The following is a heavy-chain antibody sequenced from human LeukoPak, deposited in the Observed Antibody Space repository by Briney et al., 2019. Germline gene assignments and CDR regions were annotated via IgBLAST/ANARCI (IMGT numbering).Heavy chain of an antibody. CDR2: IYYSGST. Sequence: TSSETLSLTCTVSGASFSSSTCYWSWIRQPPGKGLEWIGSIYYSGSTYYNPSLKSRVTISVDTSKSQFSLKLSSVTAADTAVYYCARGRHYYDSSGFYSRPDFDYWGQGTLVTVSS. V-gene: IGHV4-39*01. CDR3: ARGRHYYDSSGFYSRPDFDY. D-gene: IGHD3-22*01. J-gene: IGHJ4*02. CDR1: GASFSSSTCY.